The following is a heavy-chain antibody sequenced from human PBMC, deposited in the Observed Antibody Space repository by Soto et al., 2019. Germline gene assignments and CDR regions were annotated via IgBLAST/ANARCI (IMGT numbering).Heavy chain of an antibody. CDR1: GGSFSGYY. V-gene: IGHV4-34*01. CDR2: INHSGST. CDR3: VSTSCYARVCAFDI. Sequence: ETLSLTCAVYGGSFSGYYWSWIRQPPGKGLEWIGEINHSGSTNYNPSLKSRVTISVDTSKNQFSLKLTSVTAADTAVYYCVSTSCYARVCAFDIWGQGTMVTVS. D-gene: IGHD2-2*01. J-gene: IGHJ3*02.